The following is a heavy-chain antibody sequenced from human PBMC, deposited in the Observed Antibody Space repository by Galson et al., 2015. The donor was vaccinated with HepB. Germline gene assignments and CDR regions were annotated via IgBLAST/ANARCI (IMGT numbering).Heavy chain of an antibody. V-gene: IGHV1-69*02. CDR3: ARGSDLNYYGSGSYYSKYYYYYGMDV. CDR1: GGTFSSYT. D-gene: IGHD3-10*01. CDR2: IIPILGIA. J-gene: IGHJ6*02. Sequence: SCKASGGTFSSYTISWVRQAPGQGLEWMGRIIPILGIANYAQKFQGRVTITADKSTSTAYMELSSLRSEDTAVYYCARGSDLNYYGSGSYYSKYYYYYGMDVWGQGTTVTVSS.